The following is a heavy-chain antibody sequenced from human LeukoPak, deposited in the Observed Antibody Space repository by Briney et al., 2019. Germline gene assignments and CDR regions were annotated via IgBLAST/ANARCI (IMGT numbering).Heavy chain of an antibody. J-gene: IGHJ4*02. CDR2: ISGSGGST. CDR3: AFRNDYGDPLSDY. CDR1: GFTFSSYA. V-gene: IGHV3-23*01. D-gene: IGHD4-17*01. Sequence: GGSLRLSCAASGFTFSSYAMSWVRQAPGKGLEWVSAISGSGGSTYYADSVKGRFTISRDNSKNALYLQMNSLRAEDTAVYYCAFRNDYGDPLSDYWGQGTLVTVSS.